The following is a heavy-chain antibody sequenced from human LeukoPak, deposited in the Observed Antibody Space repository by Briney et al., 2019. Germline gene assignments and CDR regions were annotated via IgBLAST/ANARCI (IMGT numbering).Heavy chain of an antibody. D-gene: IGHD3-22*01. CDR2: ISSSSSYI. Sequence: PVGSLRLSCAASGFTFSSYSMNWVRQAPGKGLEWVSSISSSSSYIYYADSVKGRFTISRDNAKNQLYLQMNSLRAEEPAVYYCARDRDIRITMIVMVMLDYWGQRTLVTVSS. V-gene: IGHV3-21*01. J-gene: IGHJ4*02. CDR3: ARDRDIRITMIVMVMLDY. CDR1: GFTFSSYS.